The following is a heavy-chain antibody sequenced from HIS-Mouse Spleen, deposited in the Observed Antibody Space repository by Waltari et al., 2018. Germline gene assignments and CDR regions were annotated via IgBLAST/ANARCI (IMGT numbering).Heavy chain of an antibody. CDR3: ARHNLNYWYFDL. CDR1: GGSISSSSYH. CDR2: IYYSGST. J-gene: IGHJ2*01. V-gene: IGHV4-39*01. Sequence: QLQLQESGPGLVKPSETLSLTCTFSGGSISSSSYHCGWIRQPPGKGLEWIGSIYYSGSTYYNPSLKSRVTISVDTSKNQFSLKLSSVTAADTAVYYCARHNLNYWYFDLWGRGTLVTVSS.